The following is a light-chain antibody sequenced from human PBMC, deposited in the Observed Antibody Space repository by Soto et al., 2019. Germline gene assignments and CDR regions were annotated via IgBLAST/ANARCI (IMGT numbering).Light chain of an antibody. CDR3: QSYDSSLSGYV. V-gene: IGLV1-40*01. CDR2: GNS. CDR1: SSNIGAGYD. Sequence: QSVLTQPPSVSGAPGQRVTISCTGSSSNIGAGYDVHWYQQLPGTAPKLLIYGNSNRASGVPDRISGSKSGTSASLAITGRQAEDDADYYGQSYDSSLSGYVFGTGTKLTVL. J-gene: IGLJ1*01.